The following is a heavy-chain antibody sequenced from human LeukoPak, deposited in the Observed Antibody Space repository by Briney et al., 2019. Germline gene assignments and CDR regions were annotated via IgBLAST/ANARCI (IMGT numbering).Heavy chain of an antibody. CDR3: ARGPSGSYIDAFDI. Sequence: PGGSLRLSCTTSGFTFSTYSMNWVRQAPGKGLEWISYISSSSSSIYYADSVRGRFTISRDNAKNLLYLQMNSLRDEDTAVYYCARGPSGSYIDAFDIWGQGTMVTVSS. V-gene: IGHV3-48*02. CDR1: GFTFSTYS. CDR2: ISSSSSSI. D-gene: IGHD1-26*01. J-gene: IGHJ3*02.